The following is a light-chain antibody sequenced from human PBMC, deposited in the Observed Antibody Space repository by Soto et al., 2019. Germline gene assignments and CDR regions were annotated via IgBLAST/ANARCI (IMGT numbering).Light chain of an antibody. V-gene: IGKV1-39*01. CDR1: QSISEY. Sequence: DIQMTQSPSSLSASVGDTVTFTCRASQSISEYLNWYQQKPGKAPRLLIYAASNLDNGVPSRFSGSGSGTTFTLTIRSLQPADFATYYCQQSSSFPRTFGQGTKVE. J-gene: IGKJ1*01. CDR3: QQSSSFPRT. CDR2: AAS.